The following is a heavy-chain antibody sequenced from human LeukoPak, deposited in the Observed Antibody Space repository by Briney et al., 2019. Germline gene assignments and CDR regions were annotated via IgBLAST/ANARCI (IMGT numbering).Heavy chain of an antibody. J-gene: IGHJ4*02. CDR2: IIPILGIA. CDR1: GGTFSSYA. V-gene: IGHV1-69*04. Sequence: SVKVSCKASGGTFSSYAISWVRQAPGQGLEWMGRIIPILGIANYAQKFQGRVTITANKSTSTDYMEMRSVRSEDTAVYYCARGVRYYYDSSGYYYFDYWGEGTLVTVSS. CDR3: ARGVRYYYDSSGYYYFDY. D-gene: IGHD3-22*01.